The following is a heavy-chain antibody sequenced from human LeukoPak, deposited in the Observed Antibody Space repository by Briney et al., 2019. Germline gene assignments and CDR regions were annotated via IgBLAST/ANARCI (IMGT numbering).Heavy chain of an antibody. CDR2: IYTSGST. CDR3: VREQYTSDGYNYGDI. J-gene: IGHJ4*02. CDR1: GGSISSYY. D-gene: IGHD5-24*01. Sequence: SETLSLTCTVSGGSISSYYWSWIRQPAGKGLEWIGRIYTSGSTNYNPSLKSRVTISVDTSKNQFSLNLSSVTAADTAVYYCVREQYTSDGYNYGDIWGQGTLVTVSS. V-gene: IGHV4-4*07.